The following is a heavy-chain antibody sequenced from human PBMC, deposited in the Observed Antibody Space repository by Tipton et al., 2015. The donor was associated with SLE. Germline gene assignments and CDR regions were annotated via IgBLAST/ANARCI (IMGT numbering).Heavy chain of an antibody. CDR3: ARELYSSSDGFDY. J-gene: IGHJ4*02. Sequence: TLSLTCTVSGGSISSSNYYWGWVRQPPGKGLEWVGGVHDSGTTHYNPSLKSRVTISVDKSKNQFSLKLSSVTAADTAVYYCARELYSSSDGFDYWGQGTLVTVSS. CDR2: VHDSGTT. CDR1: GGSISSSNYY. D-gene: IGHD6-6*01. V-gene: IGHV4-39*07.